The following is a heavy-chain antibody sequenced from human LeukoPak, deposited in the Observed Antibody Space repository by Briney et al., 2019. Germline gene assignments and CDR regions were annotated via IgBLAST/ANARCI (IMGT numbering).Heavy chain of an antibody. V-gene: IGHV1-18*01. Sequence: ASVKVSCKASGYTFTSYGISWVRQAPGQGLEWMGWISAYNGNTNYAQKLQGRVTMTTDTSTSTAYMELRSLRSDDTAVYYCARAQLVFYHYYYGMDVWGQGTTVTVSS. CDR1: GYTFTSYG. J-gene: IGHJ6*02. CDR2: ISAYNGNT. D-gene: IGHD2-21*01. CDR3: ARAQLVFYHYYYGMDV.